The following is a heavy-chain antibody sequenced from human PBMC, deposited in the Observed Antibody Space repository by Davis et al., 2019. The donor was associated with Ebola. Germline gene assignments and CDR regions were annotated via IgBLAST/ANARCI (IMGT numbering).Heavy chain of an antibody. D-gene: IGHD2-21*02. Sequence: GSLRLSCAASGFTFSSYWMHWVRQAPGKGLVWVSRINSDGSSTSYADSVKGRFTISRDNAKNSLYLQMNSLRDEDTAVYYCASKVTAQFDPWGQGTLVTVSS. J-gene: IGHJ5*02. CDR2: INSDGSST. CDR3: ASKVTAQFDP. V-gene: IGHV3-74*01. CDR1: GFTFSSYW.